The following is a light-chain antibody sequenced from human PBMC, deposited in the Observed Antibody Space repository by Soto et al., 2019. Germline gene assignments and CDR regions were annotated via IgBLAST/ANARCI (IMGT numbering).Light chain of an antibody. Sequence: EIVMTQSPATLSVSPGERATLSCRASQSVSSNLAWYQQKPGQAPRLLIYGASTRATGIPARFSGSGSGTEFTLTITLLQSGDFAVYYCQQYNNWPPPFTFGPGTKVDIK. CDR1: QSVSSN. J-gene: IGKJ3*01. CDR3: QQYNNWPPPFT. V-gene: IGKV3-15*01. CDR2: GAS.